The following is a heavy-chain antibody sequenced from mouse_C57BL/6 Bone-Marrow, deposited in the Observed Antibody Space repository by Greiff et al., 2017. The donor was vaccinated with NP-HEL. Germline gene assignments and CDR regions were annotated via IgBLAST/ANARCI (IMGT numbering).Heavy chain of an antibody. CDR3: ARVDYYGTPDY. J-gene: IGHJ2*01. CDR1: GFTFSSYA. Sequence: EVQLVESGGGLVKPGGSLKLSCAASGFTFSSYAMSWVRQTPEKRLEWVATISDGGSYSYYPDNVKGRFTISRDNAKHHLYMQMSHLKSEDTAMYYCARVDYYGTPDYWGQGTTLTVSS. CDR2: ISDGGSYS. D-gene: IGHD1-1*01. V-gene: IGHV5-4*01.